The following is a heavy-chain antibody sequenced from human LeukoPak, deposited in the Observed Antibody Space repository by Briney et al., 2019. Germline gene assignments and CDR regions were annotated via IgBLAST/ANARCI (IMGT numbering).Heavy chain of an antibody. CDR2: MDYSGNA. CDR3: VGDGSSSRWYYY. CDR1: GGSISRSTSY. D-gene: IGHD6-13*01. J-gene: IGHJ4*02. Sequence: SETLSLTCTVTGGSISRSTSYWGWIRQPPGKGLEWIGSMDYSGNANYNPSLKSRVSMSIDTSKTHFSLKVNSVTAADTAVYYCVGDGSSSRWYYYWGQGTPVTVSS. V-gene: IGHV4-39*07.